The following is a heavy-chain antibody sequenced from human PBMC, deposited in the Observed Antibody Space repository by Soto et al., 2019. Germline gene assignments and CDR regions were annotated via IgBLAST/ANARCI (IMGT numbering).Heavy chain of an antibody. Sequence: EVQVVESGGGLVQPGGSLRISCAASGFTFSIYSMNWVRQAPGKGLEWISYISSTSSTIYYADSVKGRFTISRDNAKNSHYLQMNSLRAEDTAVYYCATYYGSGSYFPDHYYYGMDVWGQGTTVTVSS. CDR1: GFTFSIYS. J-gene: IGHJ6*02. CDR2: ISSTSSTI. V-gene: IGHV3-48*01. D-gene: IGHD3-10*01. CDR3: ATYYGSGSYFPDHYYYGMDV.